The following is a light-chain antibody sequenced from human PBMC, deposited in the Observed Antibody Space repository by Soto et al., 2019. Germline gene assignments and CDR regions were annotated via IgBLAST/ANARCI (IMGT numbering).Light chain of an antibody. J-gene: IGKJ1*01. CDR3: KQYYRPWT. CDR1: QSVLYSSNNKNY. CDR2: WAS. Sequence: DIVMTQSPDSLAVSLGERATINCKSSQSVLYSSNNKNYLAWYQQKPGQPPKLLIYWASTRESGVPDRFSGSGSGTDFTLTIRSLQAEDVAVYYCKQYYRPWTFGQGTKVEIK. V-gene: IGKV4-1*01.